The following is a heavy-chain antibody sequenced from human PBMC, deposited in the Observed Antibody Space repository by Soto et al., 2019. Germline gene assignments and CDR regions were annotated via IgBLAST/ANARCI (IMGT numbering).Heavy chain of an antibody. V-gene: IGHV1-69*01. CDR3: ASIAAAGTADY. Sequence: QVQLVQSGAEVKKPGSSVKVSCKASGGTFSSYAISWVRQAPGQGLEWMGGIIPIFGTANYAQKFQGRVTSTADESTSTDYMELSSLRSEDTAVYYCASIAAAGTADYWGQGTLVTVSS. CDR2: IIPIFGTA. J-gene: IGHJ4*02. CDR1: GGTFSSYA. D-gene: IGHD6-13*01.